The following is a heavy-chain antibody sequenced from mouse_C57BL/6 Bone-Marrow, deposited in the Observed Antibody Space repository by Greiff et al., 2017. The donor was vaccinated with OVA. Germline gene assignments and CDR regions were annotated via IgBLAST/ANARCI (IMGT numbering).Heavy chain of an antibody. J-gene: IGHJ2*01. CDR2: ISSGGSYP. CDR1: GFTFSSYG. CDR3: ARDYYGSSYYFDY. D-gene: IGHD1-1*01. Sequence: EVKVVESGGDLVKPGGSLKISCAASGFTFSSYGMSWVRQTPAKRLEWVATISSGGSYPYYPDSVKGRFTISRDNAKNTLYLQMSRLKSEDTAMYYCARDYYGSSYYFDYWGQGTTLTVSS. V-gene: IGHV5-6*01.